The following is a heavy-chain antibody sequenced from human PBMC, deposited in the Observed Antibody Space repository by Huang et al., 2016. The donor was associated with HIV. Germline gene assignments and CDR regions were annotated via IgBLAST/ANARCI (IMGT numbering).Heavy chain of an antibody. Sequence: QVQLVESGGAVAQPGRSLRLSCTASGFTFNNYGMHWVRQAPGKGLEWVAVVSADGNIKKYVDSVKGRFTIARDKTQNMWYLQINNLRGEDTALDHCAKASRGGFELDFWGQGTLVTVSS. CDR2: VSADGNIK. D-gene: IGHD5-12*01. CDR1: GFTFNNYG. V-gene: IGHV3-30*18. J-gene: IGHJ4*02. CDR3: AKASRGGFELDF.